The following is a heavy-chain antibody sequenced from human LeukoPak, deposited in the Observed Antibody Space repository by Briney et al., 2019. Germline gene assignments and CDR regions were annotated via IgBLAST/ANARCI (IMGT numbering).Heavy chain of an antibody. J-gene: IGHJ4*02. CDR2: IYSTGST. Sequence: SETLSLTCTASGGSISNYYRSWIRQPPGKGLEWIGYIYSTGSTNYNPSLKSRVTISEDTSKNQFSLKLSSVTAADTAVYYCARVLSGYSYGVFDYWGQGTLVTVSS. CDR1: GGSISNYY. V-gene: IGHV4-59*01. CDR3: ARVLSGYSYGVFDY. D-gene: IGHD5-18*01.